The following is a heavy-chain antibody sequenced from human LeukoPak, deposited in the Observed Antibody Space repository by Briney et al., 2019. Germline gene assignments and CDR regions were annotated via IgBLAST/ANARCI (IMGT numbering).Heavy chain of an antibody. Sequence: PARSLRLSCAASGFTFSSYGMHCVRQAPGKGLEWVSNIKQDVSETYYVDSVKGRFTISRDNVKNSLYLQMNSLRAEDTAVYYCARDGSYCSGGSCYPNSYFDYWGQGTLVAVSS. CDR2: IKQDVSET. CDR3: ARDGSYCSGGSCYPNSYFDY. CDR1: GFTFSSYG. J-gene: IGHJ4*02. D-gene: IGHD2-15*01. V-gene: IGHV3-7*03.